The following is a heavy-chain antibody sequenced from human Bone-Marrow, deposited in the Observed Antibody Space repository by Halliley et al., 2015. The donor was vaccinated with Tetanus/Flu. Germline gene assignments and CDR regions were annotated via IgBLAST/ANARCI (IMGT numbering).Heavy chain of an antibody. J-gene: IGHJ6*02. CDR3: ARDPYGSGSYYNGGMDV. CDR1: GGSISSYY. D-gene: IGHD3-10*01. V-gene: IGHV4-59*01. Sequence: TLSLTCTVSGGSISSYYWSWIRQPPGKGLEWIGYIYYRGSTNYNPSLKSRVTISVDTSKNQFSLKLSSVTAADTAVYYRARDPYGSGSYYNGGMDVWGQGTTVTVSS. CDR2: IYYRGST.